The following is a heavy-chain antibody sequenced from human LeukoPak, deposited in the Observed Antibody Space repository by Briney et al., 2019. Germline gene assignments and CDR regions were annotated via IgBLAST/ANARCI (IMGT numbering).Heavy chain of an antibody. D-gene: IGHD3-22*01. CDR2: VSGSGGST. CDR3: AKEVSYDSSPLFDY. J-gene: IGHJ4*02. V-gene: IGHV3-23*01. Sequence: PGGSLRLSCAASGFTFSSYGMSWVRQAPGKGLEWVSAVSGSGGSTYYADSVKGRFTISRDNSKNTLYLQMNSLRAEDTAVYYCAKEVSYDSSPLFDYWGQGTLVTVSS. CDR1: GFTFSSYG.